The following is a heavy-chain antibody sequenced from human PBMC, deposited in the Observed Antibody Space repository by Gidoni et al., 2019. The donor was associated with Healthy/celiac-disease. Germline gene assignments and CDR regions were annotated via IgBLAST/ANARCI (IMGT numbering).Heavy chain of an antibody. CDR3: ARGTGENWFDP. CDR1: GYTFTSYA. V-gene: IGHV1-3*01. D-gene: IGHD7-27*01. Sequence: QVQLVQSGAEVKKPGASVKDSCQASGYTFTSYAMHWVRQAPGQRLEWMGWINAGNGNTKYSQKFQGRVTITRDTSASTAYMELSSLRSEDTAVYYCARGTGENWFDPWGQGTLVTVSS. J-gene: IGHJ5*02. CDR2: INAGNGNT.